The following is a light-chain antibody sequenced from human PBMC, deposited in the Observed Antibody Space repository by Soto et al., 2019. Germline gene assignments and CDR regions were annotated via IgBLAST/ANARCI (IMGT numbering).Light chain of an antibody. J-gene: IGLJ2*01. Sequence: QSVLTQPASVSGSPGQSITISCTGTNSEVGGYNYVSWYQQHPGKTPKLTIYDVINRPSGVSNRFSGSKSGNSASLTISGLQAEDEADYYCSSYTSSSTYVVFGGGTKVTVL. CDR1: NSEVGGYNY. V-gene: IGLV2-14*03. CDR2: DVI. CDR3: SSYTSSSTYVV.